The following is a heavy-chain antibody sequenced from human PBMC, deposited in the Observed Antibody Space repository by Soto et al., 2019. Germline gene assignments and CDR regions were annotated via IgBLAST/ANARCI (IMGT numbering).Heavy chain of an antibody. CDR2: ISRTPNYI. J-gene: IGHJ4*01. CDR3: AIESEDLTPNFEY. CDR1: GFTFTRYS. V-gene: IGHV3-21*06. Sequence: PGGPLRLSCAASGFTFTRYSMNWVRLAPGKGLEWVSSISRTPNYIYYGDSMKGRFTISRDNAKNSLYLEMNSLRAEDTAVYYCAIESEDLTPNFEYWVPRPLVTVPS.